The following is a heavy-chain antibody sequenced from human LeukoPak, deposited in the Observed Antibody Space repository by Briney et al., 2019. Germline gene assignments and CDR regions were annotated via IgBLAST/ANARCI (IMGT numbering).Heavy chain of an antibody. J-gene: IGHJ4*02. CDR2: NKADGTTT. D-gene: IGHD6-6*01. V-gene: IGHV3-74*01. CDR3: AREADPSLYASSSPDY. CDR1: GFGFSNFW. Sequence: GSLRLSRAASGFGFSNFWMHWVRQAPGKGLVWVSRNKADGTTTVYADSVKGRFTISRDNLKNTLYLQMKGLRAEDTAVYFCAREADPSLYASSSPDYWGQGTPVTVSS.